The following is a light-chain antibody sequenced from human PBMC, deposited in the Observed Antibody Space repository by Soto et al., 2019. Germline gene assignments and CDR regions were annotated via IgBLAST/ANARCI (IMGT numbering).Light chain of an antibody. CDR1: QSVSSY. CDR2: DAS. Sequence: EIVLPQSPATLSFSPGAIAPLSCRASQSVSSYLAWYQQKHGQAPRRLIYDASSRATGIQARFSGSGSETDFTLTISSLEPEDFVVYYCQQRRNWPYTFGQGNTLEIK. V-gene: IGKV3-11*01. J-gene: IGKJ2*01. CDR3: QQRRNWPYT.